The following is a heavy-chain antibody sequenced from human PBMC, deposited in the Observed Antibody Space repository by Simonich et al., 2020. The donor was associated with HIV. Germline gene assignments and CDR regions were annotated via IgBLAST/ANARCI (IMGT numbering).Heavy chain of an antibody. CDR3: AGLGLSVTDQYFQH. J-gene: IGHJ1*01. D-gene: IGHD4-4*01. CDR2: IYPCDSDP. Sequence: EVQLVQSGAEVKKPGESLKISCKGSGNSFTSYWIGWVRQMSGKGLEWLGSIYPCDSDPRSSPSFQGQVTISADKSISTAYQQLSSLKASDTAMYYCAGLGLSVTDQYFQHWGQGTLVTVSS. V-gene: IGHV5-51*01. CDR1: GNSFTSYW.